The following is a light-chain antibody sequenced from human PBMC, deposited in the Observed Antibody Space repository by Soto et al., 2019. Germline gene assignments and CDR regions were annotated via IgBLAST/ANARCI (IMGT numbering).Light chain of an antibody. Sequence: QSVLTQPPSASGTPGQRVTISCSGSSSNIGSNTVNWYQQLPRTAPKLLIYSNNQRPSGVPDRFSDSKSGTSASLAISGLQSEDEADYYCAAWDDSLNGHVVFGGGTKLTVL. J-gene: IGLJ2*01. CDR1: SSNIGSNT. CDR3: AAWDDSLNGHVV. V-gene: IGLV1-44*01. CDR2: SNN.